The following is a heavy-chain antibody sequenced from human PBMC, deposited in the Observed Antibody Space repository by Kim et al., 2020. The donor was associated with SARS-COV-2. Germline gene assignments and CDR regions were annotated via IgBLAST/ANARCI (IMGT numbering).Heavy chain of an antibody. CDR3: ARGVPGY. Sequence: SETLSLTCAVYGGSFSGYQWSWVRQSPGKGLEWIGQINHGGSTKYNPSLKSRVTLSVDTYKNQFSLKLTSVTAADTGVYYCARGVPGYWGQGSLVTVSS. CDR2: INHGGST. V-gene: IGHV4-34*01. J-gene: IGHJ4*02. CDR1: GGSFSGYQ.